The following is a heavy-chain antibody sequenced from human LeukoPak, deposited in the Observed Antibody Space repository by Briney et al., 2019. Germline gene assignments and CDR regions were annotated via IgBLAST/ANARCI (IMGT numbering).Heavy chain of an antibody. V-gene: IGHV3-21*04. Sequence: GGSLRLSCAASGFTFSTYSMNWVRQAPGKGLEWVSSISSSSSYIYYADSVKGRFTISRDNAKNSLSLQMNSLRAEDTAVYYCATRRVGDAFDIWGQGTMVTVSS. CDR2: ISSSSSYI. CDR1: GFTFSTYS. D-gene: IGHD1-26*01. CDR3: ATRRVGDAFDI. J-gene: IGHJ3*02.